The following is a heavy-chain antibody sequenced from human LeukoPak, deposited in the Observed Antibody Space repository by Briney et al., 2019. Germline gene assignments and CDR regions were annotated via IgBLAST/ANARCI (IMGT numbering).Heavy chain of an antibody. J-gene: IGHJ4*02. D-gene: IGHD3-16*02. CDR2: IYTSGRT. V-gene: IGHV4-61*02. CDR3: ARARVIPASFDD. Sequence: SEALSLTCTVSGGSITFGSYYWTWIRQPAGNGLEWIGRIYTSGRTFYNPSLKSRVTISMDTSMNQFSLRLNSVTAADTAVYYCARARVIPASFDDWGQGTLVTVSS. CDR1: GGSITFGSYY.